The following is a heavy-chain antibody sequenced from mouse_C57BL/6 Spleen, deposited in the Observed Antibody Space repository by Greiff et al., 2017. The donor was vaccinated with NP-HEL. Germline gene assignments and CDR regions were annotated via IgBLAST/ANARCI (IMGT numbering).Heavy chain of an antibody. CDR1: GFSLSTFGMG. CDR3: ARRYYGSSSYYAMDY. V-gene: IGHV8-8*01. Sequence: QVTLKESGPGILQPSQTLSLTCSFSGFSLSTFGMGVGWIRQPSGKGLEWLAHIWWDDDKYYNPALKSRLTISKDTSKNQVFLKIANVDTADTATYYCARRYYGSSSYYAMDYWGQGTSVTVSS. J-gene: IGHJ4*01. D-gene: IGHD1-1*01. CDR2: IWWDDDK.